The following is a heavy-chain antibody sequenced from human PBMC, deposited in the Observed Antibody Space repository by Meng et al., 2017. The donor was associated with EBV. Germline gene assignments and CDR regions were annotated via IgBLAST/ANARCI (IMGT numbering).Heavy chain of an antibody. CDR3: ARGGGNRGGIVGATYRLNWFDP. Sequence: QVQLQQWGAGLVKPSETLSLTCAVYGGSFSGYYWRWIRQPPGKGLEWIGEINHSGSTNYNPSLKSRVTISVDTSKNQFSLKPSSVTAADTAVYYCARGGGNRGGIVGATYRLNWFDPWGQGTLGTVSS. V-gene: IGHV4-34*01. CDR1: GGSFSGYY. CDR2: INHSGST. D-gene: IGHD1-26*01. J-gene: IGHJ5*02.